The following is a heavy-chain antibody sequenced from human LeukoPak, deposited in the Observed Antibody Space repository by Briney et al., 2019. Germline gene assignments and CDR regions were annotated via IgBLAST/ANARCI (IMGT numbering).Heavy chain of an antibody. CDR3: ARSGAAAGTTDMDV. CDR1: GGTFSSYA. Sequence: ASVTVSCKASGGTFSSYAISWVRQAPGQGLEWMGGIIPIFGTANYAQKFQGRVTITADESTSTAYMELSSLRSEDTAVYYCARSGAAAGTTDMDVWGKGTTVTVSS. D-gene: IGHD6-13*01. CDR2: IIPIFGTA. J-gene: IGHJ6*03. V-gene: IGHV1-69*13.